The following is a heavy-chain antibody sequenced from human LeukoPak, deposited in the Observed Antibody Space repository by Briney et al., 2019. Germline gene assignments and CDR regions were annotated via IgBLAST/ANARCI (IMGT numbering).Heavy chain of an antibody. CDR2: IIPIFGTA. CDR1: GGTFSSYA. V-gene: IGHV1-69*01. J-gene: IGHJ4*02. CDR3: ARQTMGYSGRPFDY. D-gene: IGHD1-26*01. Sequence: GSSVKVSCKASGGTFSSYAISWVRQAPGQGLEWMGGIIPIFGTANYAQKFRGRVTITADESTSTAYMELSSLRSEDTAVYYCARQTMGYSGRPFDYWGQGTLVTVSS.